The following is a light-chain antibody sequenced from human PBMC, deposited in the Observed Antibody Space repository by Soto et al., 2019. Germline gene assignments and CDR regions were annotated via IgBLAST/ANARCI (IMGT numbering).Light chain of an antibody. CDR3: VLYMGSGIWV. CDR2: STN. CDR1: SGSVSTNYY. V-gene: IGLV8-61*01. J-gene: IGLJ3*02. Sequence: QTVVTQEPSFSVSPGGTVTLTCGLSSGSVSTNYYPSWYQQTPGQAPRTLIYSTNTRSSGVPDRFSGSILGNKAALTITGAQADDESDYYCVLYMGSGIWVFGEGTKVTVL.